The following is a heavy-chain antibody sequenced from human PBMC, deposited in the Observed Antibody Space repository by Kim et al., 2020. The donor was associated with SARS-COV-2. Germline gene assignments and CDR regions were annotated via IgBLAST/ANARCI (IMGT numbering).Heavy chain of an antibody. J-gene: IGHJ1*01. V-gene: IGHV3-74*01. CDR2: ISSDGSRT. CDR1: GFSFSTSY. CDR3: ENFIGAPY. Sequence: GGSLRLSCAASGFSFSTSYMHWLRQGPGKGLMWVSRISSDGSRTDYADSVKGRFTISRDNTKNTVYLQMHSLRAEDTAVYHCENFIGAPYWGQGILVTVSS.